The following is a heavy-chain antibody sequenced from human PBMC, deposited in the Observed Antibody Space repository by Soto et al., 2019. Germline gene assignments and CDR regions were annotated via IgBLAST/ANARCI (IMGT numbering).Heavy chain of an antibody. V-gene: IGHV3-23*01. Sequence: EVQLLASGGGLVQSGESLTLSCVASQFTFNIDAMTWVRQAPGKGLEWVSSMSGSGASIYYADSVKGRFTISRDKSKKTLYLQMNSLRAEDTAVYWCARDNWNGAYYGLDVWGQGTTVTVS. CDR3: ARDNWNGAYYGLDV. CDR2: MSGSGASI. D-gene: IGHD1-20*01. CDR1: QFTFNIDA. J-gene: IGHJ6*02.